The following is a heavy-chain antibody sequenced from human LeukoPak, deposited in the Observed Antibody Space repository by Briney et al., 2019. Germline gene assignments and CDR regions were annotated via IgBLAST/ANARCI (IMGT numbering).Heavy chain of an antibody. D-gene: IGHD2-21*01. CDR2: IDYSGST. CDR3: ARNPHVVVVVAKIYWFDP. J-gene: IGHJ5*02. Sequence: SETLSLTCSVSGYSITNGYYWAWIRQPRGKGLDCTWSIDYSGSTYYNPSLKSRVTISVDTSKNQFALKVSSVTAADTAVYYCARNPHVVVVVAKIYWFDPWGQGTLVTVSS. CDR1: GYSITNGYY. V-gene: IGHV4-38-2*02.